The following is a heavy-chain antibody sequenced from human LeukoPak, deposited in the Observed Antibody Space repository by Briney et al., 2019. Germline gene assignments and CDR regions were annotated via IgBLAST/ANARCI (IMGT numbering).Heavy chain of an antibody. CDR2: ITPGGDSP. CDR1: GYTFTGYY. Sequence: GASVKVSCKASGYTFTGYYMHWVRQAPGQGLEWMGIITPGGDSPTYAQNFQGRVTMTRDTSTSTVYMELSSLRSQDTAVYYCARSITVGGSAFGMDVWGQGTTVTVSS. CDR3: ARSITVGGSAFGMDV. J-gene: IGHJ6*02. V-gene: IGHV1-46*01. D-gene: IGHD4-11*01.